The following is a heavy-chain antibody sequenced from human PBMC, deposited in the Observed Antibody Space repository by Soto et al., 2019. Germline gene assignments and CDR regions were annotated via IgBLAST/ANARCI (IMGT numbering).Heavy chain of an antibody. CDR2: IWYDGSNK. V-gene: IGHV3-33*01. D-gene: IGHD3-10*01. J-gene: IGHJ4*02. CDR1: GFTFSSYG. CDR3: ASERFPEGFDY. Sequence: GGSLRLSCAASGFTFSSYGMHWVRQAPGKGLEWVAVIWYDGSNKYYADSVKGRFTISRDNSKNTLYLQMNSLRAEDTAVYYCASERFPEGFDYWGQGTLVTVSS.